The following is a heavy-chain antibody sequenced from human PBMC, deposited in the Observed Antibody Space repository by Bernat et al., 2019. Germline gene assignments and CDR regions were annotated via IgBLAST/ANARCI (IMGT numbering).Heavy chain of an antibody. J-gene: IGHJ4*02. V-gene: IGHV3-23*01. CDR2: LSGSGGST. CDR1: GFTFSSYA. D-gene: IGHD3-3*01. CDR3: AKVQERFLEWLPIDY. Sequence: EVQLLESGGGLVQPGGSLRLSCAASGFTFSSYAMSWVRQAPGKGLEWVPALSGSGGSTYYADSVKGRFTISRDNSKDTLYLQMNSLRAEDTAVYYCAKVQERFLEWLPIDYWGQGTLVTVSS.